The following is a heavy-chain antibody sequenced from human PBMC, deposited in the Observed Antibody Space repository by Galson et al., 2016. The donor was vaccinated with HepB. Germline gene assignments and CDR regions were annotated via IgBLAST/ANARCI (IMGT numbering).Heavy chain of an antibody. V-gene: IGHV5-10-1*01. D-gene: IGHD5-18*01. J-gene: IGHJ4*02. Sequence: GSGYRFTDYWITWVRQMPGKGLEWLGTIDPSGSYTNYNPSFQGHVTISADKSISTAYLQCSSLKASDTAMYYCARHYNYGYAYWGQGALVTVSS. CDR3: ARHYNYGYAY. CDR1: GYRFTDYW. CDR2: IDPSGSYT.